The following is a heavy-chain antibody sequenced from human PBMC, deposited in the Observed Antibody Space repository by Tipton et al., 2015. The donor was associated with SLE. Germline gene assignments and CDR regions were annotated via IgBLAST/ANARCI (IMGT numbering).Heavy chain of an antibody. CDR2: ISSSGSTI. Sequence: SLRLSCAASGFTFSDYYMSWIRQAPGKGLEWVSYISSSGSTIYYADSVKGRFTISRDNAKNSLYLQMNSLKAEDTAVYYCARERDNWGDAFDIWGQGTMVPVSS. D-gene: IGHD7-27*01. CDR3: ARERDNWGDAFDI. CDR1: GFTFSDYY. J-gene: IGHJ3*02. V-gene: IGHV3-11*04.